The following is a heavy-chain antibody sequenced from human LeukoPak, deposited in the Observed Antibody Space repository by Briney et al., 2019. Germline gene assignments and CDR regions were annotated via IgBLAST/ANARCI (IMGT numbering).Heavy chain of an antibody. V-gene: IGHV4-59*12. CDR3: ARDRRAFDY. J-gene: IGHJ4*02. Sequence: SETLSLTCTVSGGSISSYYWSWIRQPPGKGLEWIGYIYYSGSTNYNPSLKSRVTISVDTSKNQFSLKLSSVTAADTAVYYCARDRRAFDYWGQGTLVTVSS. CDR1: GGSISSYY. CDR2: IYYSGST.